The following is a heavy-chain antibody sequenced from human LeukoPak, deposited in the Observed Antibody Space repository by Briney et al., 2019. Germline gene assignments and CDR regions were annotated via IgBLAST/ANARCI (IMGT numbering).Heavy chain of an antibody. CDR2: IYHSGST. J-gene: IGHJ6*02. CDR3: ARVRFLEWLLGYYYYGMDV. D-gene: IGHD3-3*01. V-gene: IGHV4-4*02. CDR1: GGSISSSNW. Sequence: PSGTLYLTCAVSGGSISSSNWWSWVRQPPGKGLEWIGEIYHSGSTNYNPSLKSRVTISVDKSKNQFSLKLSSVTAADTAVYYCARVRFLEWLLGYYYYGMDVWGQGTTVTVSS.